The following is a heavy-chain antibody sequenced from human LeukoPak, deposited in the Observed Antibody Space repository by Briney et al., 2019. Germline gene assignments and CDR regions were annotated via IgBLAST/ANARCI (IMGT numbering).Heavy chain of an antibody. CDR1: GYTFTSYY. CDR3: ARDPFGAHPFYYYGMDV. CDR2: INPSGGST. J-gene: IGHJ6*02. D-gene: IGHD3-3*01. Sequence: GASVKVSCKASGYTFTSYYMHWVRQAPGQGLEWMGIINPSGGSTSYAQKFQGRVTMTRDTSTSTVYMELSSLRSEDTAVYYCARDPFGAHPFYYYGMDVWGHGTTVTVS. V-gene: IGHV1-46*01.